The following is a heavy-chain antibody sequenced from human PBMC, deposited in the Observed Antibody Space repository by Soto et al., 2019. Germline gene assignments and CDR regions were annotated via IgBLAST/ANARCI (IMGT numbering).Heavy chain of an antibody. CDR3: ARRVATIKSTDAFDI. Sequence: GESLKISCKGSGYSFTSYWIGWVRQMPGKGLEWMGIIYPGDSDTRYSPSFQGQVTISADKSISTAYLQWSSLKASDTAMYYCARRVATIKSTDAFDIWGQGTMVTVSS. D-gene: IGHD5-12*01. CDR1: GYSFTSYW. CDR2: IYPGDSDT. V-gene: IGHV5-51*01. J-gene: IGHJ3*02.